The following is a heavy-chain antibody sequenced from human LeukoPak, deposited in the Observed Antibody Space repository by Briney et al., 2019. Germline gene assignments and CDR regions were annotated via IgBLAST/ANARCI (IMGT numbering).Heavy chain of an antibody. D-gene: IGHD2-2*01. CDR1: GFTFSSYW. V-gene: IGHV3-7*01. CDR3: AREYCSSTSCYRGWFDP. Sequence: GGSLRLSCAASGFTFSSYWMSWVRQAPGKGLEWVANIKQDGSEKYYVDSVKGRFTISRDNAKNSLYLQMNSLRAEDTAVYYCAREYCSSTSCYRGWFDPWGQGTLVTVSS. J-gene: IGHJ5*02. CDR2: IKQDGSEK.